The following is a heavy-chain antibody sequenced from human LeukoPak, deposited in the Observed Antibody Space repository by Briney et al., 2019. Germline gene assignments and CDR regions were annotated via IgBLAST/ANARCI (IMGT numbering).Heavy chain of an antibody. V-gene: IGHV3-48*04. CDR3: ARDSTSSSWQYFDY. J-gene: IGHJ4*02. Sequence: GGSLRLSCAASGFTFSSYSMNWVRQAPGKGLEWVSYISSSSSTIYYADSVKGRFTISRDNAKNSLYLQMNSLRAEDTAVYYCARDSTSSSWQYFDYWGQGTLVTVSS. CDR1: GFTFSSYS. CDR2: ISSSSSTI. D-gene: IGHD6-13*01.